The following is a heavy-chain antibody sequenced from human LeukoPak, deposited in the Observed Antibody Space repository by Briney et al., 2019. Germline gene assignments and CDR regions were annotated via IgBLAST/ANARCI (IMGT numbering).Heavy chain of an antibody. CDR2: IYHSGST. CDR1: GGSISSSSW. D-gene: IGHD3-10*01. Sequence: PSGTLSLTCAVSGGSISSSSWWSWVRQPPGKGLEWIGEIYHSGSTNYNPSLKSRVTISVDKSKNQFSLNLSSVTAADTAVYYCARLSQSGGLYYYGSGSRYYYYMDVWGKGTTVTISS. V-gene: IGHV4-4*02. J-gene: IGHJ6*03. CDR3: ARLSQSGGLYYYGSGSRYYYYMDV.